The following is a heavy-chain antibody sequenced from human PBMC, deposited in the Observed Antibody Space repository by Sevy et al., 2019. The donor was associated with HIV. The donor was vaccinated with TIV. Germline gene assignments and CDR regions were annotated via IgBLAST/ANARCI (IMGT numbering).Heavy chain of an antibody. V-gene: IGHV3-33*01. Sequence: GGSLRLSCAASGFTFSSYGMHWVRQAPGKGLEWVAVIWYDGSNKYYADSVKGRFTISRDNSKNTLYLQMNSLRAEDTAVYYCARKGNYAFWSGYYYADDNWFDPWGQGTLVTVSS. CDR3: ARKGNYAFWSGYYYADDNWFDP. D-gene: IGHD3-3*01. J-gene: IGHJ5*02. CDR1: GFTFSSYG. CDR2: IWYDGSNK.